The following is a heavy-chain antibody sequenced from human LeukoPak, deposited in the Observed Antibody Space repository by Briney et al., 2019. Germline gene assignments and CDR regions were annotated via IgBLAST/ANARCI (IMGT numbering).Heavy chain of an antibody. CDR2: NSSDRTNT. CDR1: GFTLSNDW. J-gene: IGHJ4*02. V-gene: IGHV3-74*03. CDR3: VVGGGIY. Sequence: PGGSLRLSCAASGFTLSNDWTHWVRQAPGKGLVWVSRNSSDRTNTLYADSVKGRFTISRDNARNTLHLQMNSLRADDTAVYYCVVGGGIYWGQGTLVTAS. D-gene: IGHD1-26*01.